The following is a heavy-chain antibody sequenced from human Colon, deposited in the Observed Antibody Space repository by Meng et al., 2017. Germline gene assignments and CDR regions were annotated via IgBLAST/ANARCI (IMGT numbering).Heavy chain of an antibody. J-gene: IGHJ5*01. D-gene: IGHD2-2*01. Sequence: QVQLVQSGAEGRKPGASVKVTCKASGYTFTSSDINWVRQATGRGLEWLGWMNPNNGNTGSAQKFQGRVSMTRDTSIGTAYMELSGLTSEDTAVYYCARTAMLDSWGQGTLVTV. V-gene: IGHV1-8*01. CDR3: ARTAMLDS. CDR1: GYTFTSSD. CDR2: MNPNNGNT.